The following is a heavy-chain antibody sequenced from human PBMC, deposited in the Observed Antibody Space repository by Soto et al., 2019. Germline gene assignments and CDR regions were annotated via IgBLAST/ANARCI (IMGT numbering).Heavy chain of an antibody. Sequence: EVQLVESGGGLVQPGESLRLSCAASGFTFSSYWMHWVRQAPGKGLVWVSRMNSEGGGINYADSVRGRFTISRDNANNTLYLQMNSLRTEDTAVYYCMRPFDLWGRGTLVTVSS. CDR3: MRPFDL. CDR1: GFTFSSYW. J-gene: IGHJ2*01. D-gene: IGHD6-25*01. CDR2: MNSEGGGI. V-gene: IGHV3-74*01.